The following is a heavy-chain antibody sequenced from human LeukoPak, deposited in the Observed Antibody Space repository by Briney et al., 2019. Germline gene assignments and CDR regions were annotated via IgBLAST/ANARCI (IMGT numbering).Heavy chain of an antibody. D-gene: IGHD3-10*01. V-gene: IGHV3-30*04. CDR2: ISYDGSNK. Sequence: GGSLRLSCAASGFTFSSYAMHWVRQAPGKGLEWVAVISYDGSNKYYADSVKGRFTISSDNFKNTLYLQVNSLRAEDTAVYYCATDYSYGSGSYYNRFDFWGQGTLVTVSS. CDR1: GFTFSSYA. J-gene: IGHJ4*02. CDR3: ATDYSYGSGSYYNRFDF.